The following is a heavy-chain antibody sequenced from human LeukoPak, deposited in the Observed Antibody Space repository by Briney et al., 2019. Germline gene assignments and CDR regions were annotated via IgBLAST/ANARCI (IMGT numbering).Heavy chain of an antibody. D-gene: IGHD6-13*01. J-gene: IGHJ1*01. Sequence: ASETLSLTCTVSGGSISSYYWSWIWQPPGKGLEWIGYIYYSGSTNYNPSLKSRVTISVDTSKNQFSLKLSSVTAADTAVYYCASSGWYAYFQHWGQGTLVTVSS. CDR2: IYYSGST. CDR1: GGSISSYY. CDR3: ASSGWYAYFQH. V-gene: IGHV4-59*01.